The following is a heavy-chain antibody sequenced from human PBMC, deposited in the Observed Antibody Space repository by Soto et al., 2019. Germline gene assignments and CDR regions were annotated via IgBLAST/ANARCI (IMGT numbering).Heavy chain of an antibody. CDR3: AKDGQSGFWSGYYLDV. Sequence: GGALRLSCAASGFTFSSYWMHWVRQAPGKGLVWVSRISIDGSRTNYADSVKGRFTIPRDNAKNTLYLQMNGLRAEDTAVYYCAKDGQSGFWSGYYLDVWAQGTTVTVSS. D-gene: IGHD3-3*01. J-gene: IGHJ6*02. CDR1: GFTFSSYW. V-gene: IGHV3-74*01. CDR2: ISIDGSRT.